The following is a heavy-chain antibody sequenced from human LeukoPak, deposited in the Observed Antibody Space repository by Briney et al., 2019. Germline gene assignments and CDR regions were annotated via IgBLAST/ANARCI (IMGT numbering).Heavy chain of an antibody. CDR3: ARRGLRVAGHRPFDY. D-gene: IGHD6-19*01. Sequence: KPSETLSLTCTVSGGSISSSSYYWGWIRQPPGKGLEWIGSIYYSGNTYYNPSLKSRVTISVDTSRNQFSLKLRSVTAADTAVYYCARRGLRVAGHRPFDYWGQGTLVTVSS. J-gene: IGHJ4*02. V-gene: IGHV4-39*01. CDR2: IYYSGNT. CDR1: GGSISSSSYY.